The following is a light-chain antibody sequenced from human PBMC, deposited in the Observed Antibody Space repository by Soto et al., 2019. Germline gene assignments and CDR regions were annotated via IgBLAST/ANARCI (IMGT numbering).Light chain of an antibody. Sequence: QSVLTQPPSASGSPGQSVTISCAGTRSDIGGYNYVSWYQQHPGKAPKLMIYEVTKRPSGVPDRFSGSKSGSTASLTVSGLQADDEADYYCSSFAGSNTFVFGGGTKLTVL. CDR2: EVT. J-gene: IGLJ2*01. V-gene: IGLV2-8*01. CDR3: SSFAGSNTFV. CDR1: RSDIGGYNY.